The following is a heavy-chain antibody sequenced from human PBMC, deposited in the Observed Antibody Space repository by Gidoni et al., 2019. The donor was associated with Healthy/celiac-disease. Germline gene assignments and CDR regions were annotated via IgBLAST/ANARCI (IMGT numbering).Heavy chain of an antibody. CDR2: ISPIFGTA. V-gene: IGHV1-69*01. Sequence: QVQLVQSGAEVKKPGSSVKVSCKASGGTFSSYAISVGRQAPGQGLEGMGGISPIFGTANYAQKFQGRVTITADESTSTAYMELSSLRSEDTAVYYCARGKWRYYGSGSYYISNWFDPWGQGTLVTVSS. J-gene: IGHJ5*02. D-gene: IGHD3-10*01. CDR1: GGTFSSYA. CDR3: ARGKWRYYGSGSYYISNWFDP.